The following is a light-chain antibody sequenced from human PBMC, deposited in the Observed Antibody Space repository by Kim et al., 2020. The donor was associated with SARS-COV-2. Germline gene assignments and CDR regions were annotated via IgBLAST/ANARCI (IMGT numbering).Light chain of an antibody. CDR1: QSVGTT. CDR3: QQYNNGPPWT. J-gene: IGKJ1*01. CDR2: GAS. V-gene: IGKV3-15*01. Sequence: EIVMTQSPATFPVSPAERATLSCRASQSVGTTLAWYQPKPGLPPRLRSYGASTRATGIPDRFTVSGVGIEFMLTVSRLQSEDFALYYCQQYNNGPPWTIGQGTTVDIK.